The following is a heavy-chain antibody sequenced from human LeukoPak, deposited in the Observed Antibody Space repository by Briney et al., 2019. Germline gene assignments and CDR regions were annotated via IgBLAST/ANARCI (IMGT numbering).Heavy chain of an antibody. V-gene: IGHV4-59*01. D-gene: IGHD2-2*01. J-gene: IGHJ5*02. Sequence: SETLSLTCTVSGGSISSYYWSWIRQPPGKGLEWIGYIYYSGSTNYNPSLKSRVTISVDTSKNQFSLKLSSVTAADTAVYYCARIDIVVVPAAIGGAYNWFDPWGQGTLVTVSS. CDR2: IYYSGST. CDR3: ARIDIVVVPAAIGGAYNWFDP. CDR1: GGSISSYY.